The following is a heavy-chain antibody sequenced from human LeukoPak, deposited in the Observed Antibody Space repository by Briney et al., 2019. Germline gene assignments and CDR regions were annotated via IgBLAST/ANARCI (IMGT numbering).Heavy chain of an antibody. CDR2: ISYDGSNK. CDR1: GFTFSSYA. J-gene: IGHJ4*02. CDR3: TRDRVGATYLFDY. V-gene: IGHV3-30-3*01. Sequence: GRSLRLSCAASGFTFSSYAMHWVRQAPGKGLEWVAVISYDGSNKYYADSVKGRFTISRDNSKNTLYLQMNSLRAEDTAVYYCTRDRVGATYLFDYWGQGTLVTVSS. D-gene: IGHD1-26*01.